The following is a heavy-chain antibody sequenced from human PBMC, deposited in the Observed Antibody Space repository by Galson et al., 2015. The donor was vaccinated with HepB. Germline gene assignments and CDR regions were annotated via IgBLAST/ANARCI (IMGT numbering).Heavy chain of an antibody. J-gene: IGHJ4*02. V-gene: IGHV3-48*04. CDR2: ISSSSDTI. D-gene: IGHD1-26*01. CDR3: ARVRVAATYYFDY. CDR1: GFTFSTYS. Sequence: SLRLSCAASGFTFSTYSMNWVRQAPGKGLERVSYISSSSDTIYYGDSVSGRFTISRDNAKNSLYLQMNSLRAEDTAVYYCARVRVAATYYFDYWGQGTLVTVSS.